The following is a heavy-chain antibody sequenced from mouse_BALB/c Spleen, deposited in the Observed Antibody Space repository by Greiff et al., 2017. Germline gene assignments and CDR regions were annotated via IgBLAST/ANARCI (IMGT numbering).Heavy chain of an antibody. CDR1: GYTFTSYY. Sequence: QVQLQQPGAELVKPGASVKLSCKASGYTFTSYYMYWVKQRPGQGLEWIGGINPSNGGTNFNEKFKSKATLTVDKSSSTAYMQLSSLTSEDSAVYYCTRKGGNYEGFAYWGQGTLVTVSA. D-gene: IGHD2-1*01. J-gene: IGHJ3*01. CDR3: TRKGGNYEGFAY. CDR2: INPSNGGT. V-gene: IGHV1S81*02.